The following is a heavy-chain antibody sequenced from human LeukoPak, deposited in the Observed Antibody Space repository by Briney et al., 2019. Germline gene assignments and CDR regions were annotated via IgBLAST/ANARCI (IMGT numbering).Heavy chain of an antibody. CDR3: AKLGTVTTSEFDY. CDR1: GFTFSSYA. Sequence: GGSLRLSCAASGFTFSSYAMSWVRQAPGKGLEWVSAISGSGGSTYYADSVKGRFTISRDNSKNMLYLQMNSLRAEDTAVYYCAKLGTVTTSEFDYWGQGTLVTVSS. D-gene: IGHD4-17*01. V-gene: IGHV3-23*01. CDR2: ISGSGGST. J-gene: IGHJ4*02.